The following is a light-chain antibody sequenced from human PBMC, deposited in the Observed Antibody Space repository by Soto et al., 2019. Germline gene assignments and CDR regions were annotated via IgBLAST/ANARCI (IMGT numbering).Light chain of an antibody. V-gene: IGKV4-1*01. J-gene: IGKJ4*01. CDR2: WSS. CDR1: QSVLYSSNNKNY. CDR3: QQYYRPPLT. Sequence: DILMTQSPDYLPVSLGERAAINCKSSQSVLYSSNNKNYLAWYQQKPGQPPKLLIYWSSTRESGVPDRFSGSGSGTDFTLTISSLHAEDVAVYYCQQYYRPPLTFGVGIKVYIK.